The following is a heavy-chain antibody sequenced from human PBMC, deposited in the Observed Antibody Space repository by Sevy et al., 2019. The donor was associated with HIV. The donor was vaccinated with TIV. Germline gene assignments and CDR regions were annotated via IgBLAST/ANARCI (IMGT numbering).Heavy chain of an antibody. J-gene: IGHJ4*02. CDR3: ARGSRPNQILPDY. V-gene: IGHV1-69*13. Sequence: ASVKVSCKASGGTFSSYAISWVRQAPGQGLEWMGGIIPIFGTANYAQKFQGRVTITADESTSTAYMELSSLRSEDTAVYYCARGSRPNQILPDYWRQGTLVTVSS. CDR1: GGTFSSYA. CDR2: IIPIFGTA. D-gene: IGHD2-15*01.